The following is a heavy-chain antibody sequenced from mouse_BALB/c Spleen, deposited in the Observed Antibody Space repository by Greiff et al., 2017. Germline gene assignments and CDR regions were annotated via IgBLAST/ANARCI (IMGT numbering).Heavy chain of an antibody. Sequence: QVQLQQSGPELVKPGASVKISCKASGYAFSSSWMNWVKQRPGQGLEWIGRIYPGDGDTNSNGKFKGKATLTADKSSSTAYMQLSSLTSVDSAVYFCARDTTYYFDYWGEGTTLTVSS. CDR3: ARDTTYYFDY. J-gene: IGHJ2*01. CDR1: GYAFSSSW. CDR2: IYPGDGDT. D-gene: IGHD1-1*01. V-gene: IGHV1-82*01.